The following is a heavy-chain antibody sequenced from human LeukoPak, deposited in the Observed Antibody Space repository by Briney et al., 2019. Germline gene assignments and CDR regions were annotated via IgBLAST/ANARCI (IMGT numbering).Heavy chain of an antibody. Sequence: ASVKVSCKASGYTFTGYYMHWVRQAPGQGLEWIGWINPNSGGTNYAQKFQGRVTMTRDTSISTAYMELSRLRSDDTAVYYCARDIAVAGIDYYYYGMDVWGQGTTVTVSS. CDR2: INPNSGGT. V-gene: IGHV1-2*02. CDR3: ARDIAVAGIDYYYYGMDV. D-gene: IGHD6-19*01. CDR1: GYTFTGYY. J-gene: IGHJ6*02.